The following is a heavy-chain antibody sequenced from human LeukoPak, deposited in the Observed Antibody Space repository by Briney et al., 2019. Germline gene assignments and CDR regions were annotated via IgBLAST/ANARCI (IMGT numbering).Heavy chain of an antibody. Sequence: GGSLRLSCAASGFTFSTYSMNWVRQAPGKGLEWVSSITSSSGNIYYADSVKGRFTIPRDNAQNSLYLQMNSLRAEDTAVYYCARDDYFDISGYYSDNAFDIWGQGTVVTVSS. CDR1: GFTFSTYS. J-gene: IGHJ3*02. CDR3: ARDDYFDISGYYSDNAFDI. V-gene: IGHV3-21*01. D-gene: IGHD3-22*01. CDR2: ITSSSGNI.